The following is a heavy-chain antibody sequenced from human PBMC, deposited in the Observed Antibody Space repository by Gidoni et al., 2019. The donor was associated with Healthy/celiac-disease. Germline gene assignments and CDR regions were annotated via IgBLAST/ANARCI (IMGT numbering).Heavy chain of an antibody. V-gene: IGHV3-30-3*01. D-gene: IGHD3-3*01. CDR3: ARDGSEYYDFWSGYYYYYYYMDV. Sequence: QVHLVESGGGVVQPGRSLRPSCASSGFTFSSYAMHWVRQAPGKGLEWVAVISYDGSNKYYADSVKGRFTISRDNSKNTLYLQMNSLRAEDTAVYYCARDGSEYYDFWSGYYYYYYYMDVWGKGTTVTVSS. J-gene: IGHJ6*03. CDR1: GFTFSSYA. CDR2: ISYDGSNK.